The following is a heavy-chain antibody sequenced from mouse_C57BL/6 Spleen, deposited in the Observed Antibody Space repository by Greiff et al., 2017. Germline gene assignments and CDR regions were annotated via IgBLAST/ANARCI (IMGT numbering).Heavy chain of an antibody. V-gene: IGHV2-2*01. CDR2: IWSGGST. CDR1: GFSLTSYG. Sequence: QVQLQQSGPGLVQPSQSLSITCTVSGFSLTSYGVHWVRQSPGKGLEWLGVIWSGGSTDYNAAFISRLSISKDNSKSQVFFKMNSLQADDTAIYXWASITTVAYYAMDYWGQGTSVTVSS. CDR3: ASITTVAYYAMDY. D-gene: IGHD1-1*01. J-gene: IGHJ4*01.